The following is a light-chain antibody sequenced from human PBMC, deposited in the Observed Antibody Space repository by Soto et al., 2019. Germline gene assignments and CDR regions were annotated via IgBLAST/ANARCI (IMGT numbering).Light chain of an antibody. CDR1: QSVSSN. Sequence: EIVLTQSPATLSLSPGERATLSCRASQSVSSNLAWYQQKPGQAPRLLIYDASNRATGIPARFSGSGSGTDFTLPISSLEPEDFAVYYCQQRSNWSMYTFGQGTKLEIK. V-gene: IGKV3-11*01. J-gene: IGKJ2*01. CDR3: QQRSNWSMYT. CDR2: DAS.